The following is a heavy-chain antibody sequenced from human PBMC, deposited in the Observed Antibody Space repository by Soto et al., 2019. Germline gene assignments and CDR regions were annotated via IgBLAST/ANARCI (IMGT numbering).Heavy chain of an antibody. CDR3: ARGITQGYDY. Sequence: QVQLVQSGAEVEKPGASVKVSCQASGYKFNTYDINWVRQATGQGLEWMGWMSPSSGNTGYAQKFQGRVTMTRDNSVSTAYMELNSLTSDDTAVYYCARGITQGYDYWGQGTPVTVSS. CDR1: GYKFNTYD. J-gene: IGHJ4*02. CDR2: MSPSSGNT. D-gene: IGHD1-20*01. V-gene: IGHV1-8*02.